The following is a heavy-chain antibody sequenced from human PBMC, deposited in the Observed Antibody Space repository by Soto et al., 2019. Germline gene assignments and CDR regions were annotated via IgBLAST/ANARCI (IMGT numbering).Heavy chain of an antibody. Sequence: PGGSLRLSCAASGFTFSSYGMHWVRQAPGKGLEWVAVISYDGSNKYYADSVKGRFTISRDNSKNTLYLQMNSLRAEDTAVYYCAKDSLSYDFWSALDPWGQGTLVTVPQ. D-gene: IGHD3-3*01. CDR3: AKDSLSYDFWSALDP. J-gene: IGHJ5*02. V-gene: IGHV3-30*18. CDR1: GFTFSSYG. CDR2: ISYDGSNK.